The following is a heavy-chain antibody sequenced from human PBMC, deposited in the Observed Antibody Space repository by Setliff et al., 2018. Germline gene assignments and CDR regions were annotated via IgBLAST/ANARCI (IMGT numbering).Heavy chain of an antibody. CDR2: ISGSGGST. V-gene: IGHV3-23*01. CDR1: GFTFSSYA. D-gene: IGHD3-3*01. CDR3: AKVNNRFWSGYYPYYYAMDV. Sequence: GESLKISCAASGFTFSSYAMSWVRQAPGKGLEWVSAISGSGGSTYYADSVKGPFTISRDNSKNTLYLQMNSLRAEDTAVYYCAKVNNRFWSGYYPYYYAMDVWGQGTTVTVSS. J-gene: IGHJ6*02.